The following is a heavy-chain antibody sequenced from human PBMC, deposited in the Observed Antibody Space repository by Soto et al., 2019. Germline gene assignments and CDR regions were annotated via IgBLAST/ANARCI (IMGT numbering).Heavy chain of an antibody. Sequence: SETLSLTCSVPGDSISSRYWSWIRQPPGKGLEWIGYIHHSGSTNYNSSLKSRVTISVDTSENQFSLKLSSVTAEDTAVYYCARTYNHFWSGAHYYYMDVWGKGTTVTVSS. CDR1: GDSISSRY. J-gene: IGHJ6*03. D-gene: IGHD3-3*01. CDR3: ARTYNHFWSGAHYYYMDV. V-gene: IGHV4-59*11. CDR2: IHHSGST.